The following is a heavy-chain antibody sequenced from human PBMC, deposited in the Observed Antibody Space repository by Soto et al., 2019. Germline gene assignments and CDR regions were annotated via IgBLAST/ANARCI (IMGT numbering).Heavy chain of an antibody. CDR2: ISGSGDST. Sequence: GGSLRLSCVVSGFSFSSVWMTWVRQAPGKGLEWVSGISGSGDSTYYADSVKGRFTVSRDNSKNTLYLQMNSLRAEDTAVFYCAKERSSGWSFDYWGQGTLVTVSS. CDR1: GFSFSSVW. J-gene: IGHJ4*02. CDR3: AKERSSGWSFDY. V-gene: IGHV3-23*01. D-gene: IGHD6-19*01.